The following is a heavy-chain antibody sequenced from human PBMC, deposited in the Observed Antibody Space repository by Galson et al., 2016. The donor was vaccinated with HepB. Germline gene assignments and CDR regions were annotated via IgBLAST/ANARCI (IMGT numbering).Heavy chain of an antibody. V-gene: IGHV5-51*01. Sequence: QSGAEVKKPGESLKISCKGSGYSFTSHWIGWVRQMPGKGLEWMGIIYPGDSETRYSPSFEGQVTISVDKSISTAYLQWSSLKASDTAMYYCARPPLKFYYDSDGYYEDWYFDLWGRGTLVTVSS. CDR3: ARPPLKFYYDSDGYYEDWYFDL. D-gene: IGHD3-22*01. CDR2: IYPGDSET. CDR1: GYSFTSHW. J-gene: IGHJ2*01.